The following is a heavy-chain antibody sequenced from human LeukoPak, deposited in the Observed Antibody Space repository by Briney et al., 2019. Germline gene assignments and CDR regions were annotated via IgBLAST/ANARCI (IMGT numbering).Heavy chain of an antibody. CDR3: ARGGGYSSSWYRGYYFDY. CDR2: INSGGTVT. V-gene: IGHV3-74*01. D-gene: IGHD6-13*01. J-gene: IGHJ4*02. CDR1: GFTFSDFW. Sequence: GGSLRLSCAASGFTFSDFWMHWVRQAPGKGLVWVSRINSGGTVTNYADSVKGRLTISRDNAKNTLYLQMNSLRAEDTAVYYCARGGGYSSSWYRGYYFDYWGQGTLVTVSS.